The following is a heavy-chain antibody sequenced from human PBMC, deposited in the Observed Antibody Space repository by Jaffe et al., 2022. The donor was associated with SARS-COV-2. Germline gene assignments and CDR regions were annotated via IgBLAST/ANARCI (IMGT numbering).Heavy chain of an antibody. V-gene: IGHV3-74*03. J-gene: IGHJ6*02. Sequence: EVQLVESGGGLVQPGGALRLSCAASGFSISGYWMHWVRQGPGEGLVWVSHIISDGTRTTYADSVKGRFTISRDDAKNTLFLQMNSLRAEDTAVYYCARDGGYAMDVWGQGTTVTVSS. CDR3: ARDGGYAMDV. CDR2: IISDGTRT. CDR1: GFSISGYW.